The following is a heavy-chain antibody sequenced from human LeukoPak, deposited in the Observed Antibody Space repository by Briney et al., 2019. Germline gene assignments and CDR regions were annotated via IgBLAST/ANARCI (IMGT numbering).Heavy chain of an antibody. CDR1: GASISSSSSY. V-gene: IGHV4-39*07. D-gene: IGHD6-19*01. J-gene: IGHJ4*02. CDR2: ISYSGST. Sequence: PSETLSLTCTVSGASISSSSSYWGWIRQPPGKGLEWIGSISYSGSTYYNPSFKSRVTISVDTSKNQFSLKLSSVTAADTAVYYCARGYGSGWYYFDYWGQGTLVTVSS. CDR3: ARGYGSGWYYFDY.